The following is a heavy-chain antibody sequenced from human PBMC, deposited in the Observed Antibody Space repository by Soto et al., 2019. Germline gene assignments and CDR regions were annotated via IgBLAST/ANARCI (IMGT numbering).Heavy chain of an antibody. Sequence: QVQLVQSGAEVKKPGSSVKVSCKASGGTFSSYAISWVRQAPGQGLEWMGGIIPIFGTANYAQEFQGRVTITADETTSTAYMEQSSLRSDDTAVYYGARWGYCSGGSCYADGWFDPWGQGTLVTVSS. V-gene: IGHV1-69*01. CDR3: ARWGYCSGGSCYADGWFDP. D-gene: IGHD2-15*01. CDR2: IIPIFGTA. J-gene: IGHJ5*02. CDR1: GGTFSSYA.